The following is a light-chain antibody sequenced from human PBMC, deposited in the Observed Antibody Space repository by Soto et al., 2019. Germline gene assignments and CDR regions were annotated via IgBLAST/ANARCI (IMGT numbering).Light chain of an antibody. V-gene: IGLV2-14*01. CDR2: DVS. CDR1: SSDVGGYSY. Sequence: QSVLTQPASVSGSPGQSIAISCTGTSSDVGGYSYVSWYQQQPGKAPKLVISDVSNRPSGVSDRFSGSKSGNTASLTISGLQTEDDADYYCASYTTISTYVFGTGTMVTVL. CDR3: ASYTTISTYV. J-gene: IGLJ1*01.